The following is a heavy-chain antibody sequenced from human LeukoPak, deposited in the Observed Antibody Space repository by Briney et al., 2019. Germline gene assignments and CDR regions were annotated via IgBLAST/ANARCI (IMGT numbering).Heavy chain of an antibody. CDR2: ISYDGSNK. CDR1: GFTFSSYG. Sequence: GRSLRLSCAASGFTFSSYGMHWVRQAPGKGLEWVAVISYDGSNKYYADSVKGRFTTSRDNSKNTLYLQMNSLRAEDTAVYYCAKDPNKSMVRGVIIQGCFDYWGQGTLVTVSS. V-gene: IGHV3-30*18. J-gene: IGHJ4*02. CDR3: AKDPNKSMVRGVIIQGCFDY. D-gene: IGHD3-10*01.